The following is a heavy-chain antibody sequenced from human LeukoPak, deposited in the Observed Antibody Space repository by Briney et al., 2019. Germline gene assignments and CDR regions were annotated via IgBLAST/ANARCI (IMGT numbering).Heavy chain of an antibody. Sequence: GRSLRLSRAASGFTFSSYGMHWVRQAPGKGLEWVAVIWYDGSNKCYADSVKGRFTISRDNSKNTLYLQMNSLRAEDTAVYYCARGYNSGSTWNFQHWGQGTLVTVSS. CDR1: GFTFSSYG. CDR2: IWYDGSNK. CDR3: ARGYNSGSTWNFQH. J-gene: IGHJ1*01. V-gene: IGHV3-33*01. D-gene: IGHD1-26*01.